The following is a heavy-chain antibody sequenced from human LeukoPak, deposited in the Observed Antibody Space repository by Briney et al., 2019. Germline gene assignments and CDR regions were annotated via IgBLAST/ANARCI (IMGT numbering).Heavy chain of an antibody. D-gene: IGHD3-22*01. Sequence: SETLSLTCAVYGGSFSGYFWSWIRQPPGKGLEWIGEINHSGSTNYNPSLKSRVTISVDTSKNQFSLKLSSVTAADTAVYYCARVQDSSGYYGSPNWFDPWGQGTLVTVSS. CDR3: ARVQDSSGYYGSPNWFDP. J-gene: IGHJ5*02. CDR2: INHSGST. V-gene: IGHV4-34*01. CDR1: GGSFSGYF.